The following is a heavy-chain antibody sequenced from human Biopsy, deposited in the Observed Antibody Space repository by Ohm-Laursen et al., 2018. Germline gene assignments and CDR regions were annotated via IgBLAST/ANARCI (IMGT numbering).Heavy chain of an antibody. D-gene: IGHD4-11*01. CDR1: NVSFSSFY. CDR2: IYYSVMT. J-gene: IGHJ6*02. Sequence: SETLSLTCAVYNVSFSSFYWSWIRQPPGKGLEWIGHIYYSVMTNYNPSLQSRVSISVDTPRNQVSLTLSSVTAADTAVYYCARDSGILNYGNFKYYHYYGMDVWGQGAKVTVSS. CDR3: ARDSGILNYGNFKYYHYYGMDV. V-gene: IGHV4-59*01.